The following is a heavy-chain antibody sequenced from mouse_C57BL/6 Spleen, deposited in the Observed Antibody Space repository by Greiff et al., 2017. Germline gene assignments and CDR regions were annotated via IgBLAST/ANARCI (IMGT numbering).Heavy chain of an antibody. D-gene: IGHD2-4*01. V-gene: IGHV5-12*01. CDR2: ISNGGGST. CDR3: ARQTYDYALDY. Sequence: EVQGVESGGGLVQPGGSLKLSCAASGFTFSDYYMYWVRQTPEKRLEWVAYISNGGGSTYYPDTVKGRFTISRDNAKNTLYLQMSRLKSEDTAMYYCARQTYDYALDYWGQGTTLTVSS. J-gene: IGHJ2*01. CDR1: GFTFSDYY.